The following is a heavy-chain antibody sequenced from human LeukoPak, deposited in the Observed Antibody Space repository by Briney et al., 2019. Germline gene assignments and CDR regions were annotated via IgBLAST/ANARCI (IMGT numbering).Heavy chain of an antibody. Sequence: GGSLRLSCAASGFSFTTYSMHWVRQAPGKGLEWVAVMSYDGSNKYYADSVKGRFTISRDNSKNTLYLKMNSLRAEDTAVYYCAREREDTDMAFYLHYWGQGTLVTVSS. CDR1: GFSFTTYS. CDR2: MSYDGSNK. J-gene: IGHJ4*02. D-gene: IGHD5-18*01. CDR3: AREREDTDMAFYLHY. V-gene: IGHV3-30*04.